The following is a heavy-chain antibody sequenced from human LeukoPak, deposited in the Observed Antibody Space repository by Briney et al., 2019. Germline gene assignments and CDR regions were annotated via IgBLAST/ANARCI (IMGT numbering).Heavy chain of an antibody. CDR2: IYPGDSDT. CDR1: GYSFTSYW. V-gene: IGHV5-51*01. Sequence: GESLKISCKGSGYSFTSYWIGWVRQLPGKGLEWMGIIYPGDSDTRYSPSFQGQVTISADKSISTAYLQWSSLKASDTAMYYCARLGRPYSGSVSWFDPWGQGTLVTVSS. J-gene: IGHJ5*02. D-gene: IGHD1-26*01. CDR3: ARLGRPYSGSVSWFDP.